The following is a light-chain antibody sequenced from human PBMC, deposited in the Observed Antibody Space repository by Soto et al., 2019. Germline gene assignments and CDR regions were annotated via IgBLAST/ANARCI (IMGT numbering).Light chain of an antibody. J-gene: IGKJ5*01. Sequence: EIVVTKSPGTLSLSPGERATLSCRASQSVSSSYLAWYQQKPGQAPRLLIYGASSRATGIPARFSGSGSGTDFTLTISSLEPEDFAVYYCQQRSNWPPITFGQGTRLEIK. CDR1: QSVSSSY. CDR2: GAS. CDR3: QQRSNWPPIT. V-gene: IGKV3D-20*02.